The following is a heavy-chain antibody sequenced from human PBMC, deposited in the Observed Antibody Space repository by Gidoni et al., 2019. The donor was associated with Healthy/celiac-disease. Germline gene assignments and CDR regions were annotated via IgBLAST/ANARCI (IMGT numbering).Heavy chain of an antibody. CDR3: AREGTPMVKYVFDY. J-gene: IGHJ4*02. CDR1: GFNFSSYA. D-gene: IGHD5-18*01. V-gene: IGHV3-30-3*01. Sequence: QVQLVESGGGVVQPGRSLRLSCPVSGFNFSSYAMHWVRQAPGKGLEWVAVISYDGSNKYYAASVKGRCTISRDHSKNTLYLQMNSLRAEDTAVYYCAREGTPMVKYVFDYWGQGTLVTVSS. CDR2: ISYDGSNK.